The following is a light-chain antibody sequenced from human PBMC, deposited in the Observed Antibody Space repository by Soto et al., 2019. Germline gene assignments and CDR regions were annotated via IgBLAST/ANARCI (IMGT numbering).Light chain of an antibody. V-gene: IGLV2-14*03. CDR1: SGDVGGYDY. CDR2: GVS. CDR3: SSYTNSITHV. J-gene: IGLJ3*02. Sequence: QSALTQPASVSGSPGQSITISCTGTSGDVGGYDYVSWYQQHPGKAPKLMIYGVSNRPSGVSNRFSGSKSGNTASLTISGLQAEDEADYYCSSYTNSITHVFGGGTKVTVL.